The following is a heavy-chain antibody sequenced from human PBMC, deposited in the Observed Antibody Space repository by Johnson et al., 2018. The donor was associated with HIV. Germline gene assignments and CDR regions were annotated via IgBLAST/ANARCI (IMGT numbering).Heavy chain of an antibody. V-gene: IGHV3-30*04. CDR1: GFIFSNYP. J-gene: IGHJ3*02. D-gene: IGHD2-21*02. CDR3: VRDDYAFHI. CDR2: ISYDGSNR. Sequence: QVQLVESGGGVVQPGKSLRLSRAASGFIFSNYPMHWVRQAPGKGLEWVAVISYDGSNRYYADSVKGRFTISRDNSKNTLYLQMNSLRAEDTAVYYCVRDDYAFHIWGQGTMVTVSS.